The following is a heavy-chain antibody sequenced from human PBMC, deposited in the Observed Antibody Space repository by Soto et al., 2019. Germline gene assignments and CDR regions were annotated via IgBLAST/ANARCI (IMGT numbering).Heavy chain of an antibody. V-gene: IGHV6-1*01. CDR1: GDSVSSSSVT. Sequence: SQTLSLTCVISGDSVSSSSVTWNWVRQSPSRGLEWLGRTYYRSRWYSDFAVSVRGRIVINADTSKNQFSLQLNSVTPEDTAVYFCARSEEDSDYYYYGLDVWGQGTTVTVSS. CDR3: ARSEEDSDYYYYGLDV. J-gene: IGHJ6*02. CDR2: TYYRSRWYS. D-gene: IGHD2-15*01.